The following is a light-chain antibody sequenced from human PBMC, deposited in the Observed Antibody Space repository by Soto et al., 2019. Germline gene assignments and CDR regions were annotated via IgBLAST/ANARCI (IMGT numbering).Light chain of an antibody. CDR1: TSNIGSNS. J-gene: IGLJ2*01. Sequence: QSVLNQPPSASGTPGQRITISCSGSTSNIGSNSVYWYQQFPGAAPKLLIYSNNYRPSGVPDRFSVSKSGTSASLAISGLRSADEAAYYCAAWDDSLRGEVFGGGTKLTVL. V-gene: IGLV1-47*02. CDR2: SNN. CDR3: AAWDDSLRGEV.